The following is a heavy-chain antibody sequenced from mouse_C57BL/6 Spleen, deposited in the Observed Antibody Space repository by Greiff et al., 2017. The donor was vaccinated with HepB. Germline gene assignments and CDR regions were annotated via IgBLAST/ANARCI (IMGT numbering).Heavy chain of an antibody. D-gene: IGHD1-2*01. CDR1: GYTFTSYW. CDR3: ARSLLRSPFAY. V-gene: IGHV1-59*01. CDR2: IDPSDSYT. Sequence: VQLQQPGAELVRPGTSVKLSCKASGYTFTSYWMHWVKQRPGQGLEWIGVIDPSDSYTNYNQKFKGKATLTVDTSSSTAYMQLSSLTSEDSAVYYCARSLLRSPFAYWGQGTLVTVSA. J-gene: IGHJ3*01.